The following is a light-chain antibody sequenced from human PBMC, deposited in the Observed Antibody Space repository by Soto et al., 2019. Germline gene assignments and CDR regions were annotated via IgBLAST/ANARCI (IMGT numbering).Light chain of an antibody. CDR2: DVS. CDR1: SSDVGGYNF. Sequence: QSVLTQPASVSGSPGQSITISCTGTSSDVGGYNFVSWYQQHPGKAPKLMIYDVSNRPSGVSNRFSGSKSGNTASLTISGLQTEDDADYYCSSYTSRTTDVFVTGTKVTVL. V-gene: IGLV2-14*01. CDR3: SSYTSRTTDV. J-gene: IGLJ1*01.